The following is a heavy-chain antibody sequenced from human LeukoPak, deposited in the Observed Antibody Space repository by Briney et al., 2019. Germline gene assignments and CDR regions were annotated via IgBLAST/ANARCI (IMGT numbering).Heavy chain of an antibody. V-gene: IGHV3-21*01. CDR2: ISSSSSYI. Sequence: GSLRLSCAASGFTFSHYSINWVRQAPGKGLEWVSFISSSSSYIYYADSVKGRFTISRDNAKNSLYLQMNSLRAEDTAVYYCARQAVARPFDLWGQGTMVAVSS. CDR1: GFTFSHYS. J-gene: IGHJ3*01. CDR3: ARQAVARPFDL.